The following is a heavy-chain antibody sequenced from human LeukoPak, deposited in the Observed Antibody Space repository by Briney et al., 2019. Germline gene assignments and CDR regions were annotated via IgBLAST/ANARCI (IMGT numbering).Heavy chain of an antibody. CDR3: AKDRFSEIVGATIGYFQH. CDR2: ISGSGGST. Sequence: GGSLRLSCAASGFTFSSYAMSWVRQAPGKGLEWVSAISGSGGSTYYADSVKGRFTISRDNSKNTLYLQMNSLRAEDTAVYYCAKDRFSEIVGATIGYFQHWGQGTLVTVSS. CDR1: GFTFSSYA. V-gene: IGHV3-23*01. D-gene: IGHD1-26*01. J-gene: IGHJ1*01.